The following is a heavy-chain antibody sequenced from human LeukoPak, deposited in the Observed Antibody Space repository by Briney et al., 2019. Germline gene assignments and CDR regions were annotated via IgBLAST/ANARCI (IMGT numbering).Heavy chain of an antibody. V-gene: IGHV1-18*04. CDR2: ISGYNGNT. CDR3: ARGSSLYCSGGSCQDDWFDP. J-gene: IGHJ5*02. Sequence: ASVKVSCKASGYTFTGYYMHWVRQAPGQGLEWMGWISGYNGNTNYAQKLQGRVTMTTDTSTSTAYMELRSLRSDDTAVYYCARGSSLYCSGGSCQDDWFDPWGQGTLVTVSS. D-gene: IGHD2-15*01. CDR1: GYTFTGYY.